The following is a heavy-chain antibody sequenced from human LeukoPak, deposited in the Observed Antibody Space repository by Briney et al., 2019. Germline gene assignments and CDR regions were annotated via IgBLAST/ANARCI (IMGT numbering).Heavy chain of an antibody. V-gene: IGHV3-66*01. CDR3: ARDKGSDYYDSRNAFDI. J-gene: IGHJ3*02. CDR2: IYSGGIT. Sequence: GGSLRLSCAASGFIVSSNYMIWVRQAPGNGLEWVSLIYSGGITYYADSVKGRFTISRDNSKNTLYLQMNSLRAEDTAVYYCARDKGSDYYDSRNAFDIWGQGTMVTVSS. D-gene: IGHD3-22*01. CDR1: GFIVSSNY.